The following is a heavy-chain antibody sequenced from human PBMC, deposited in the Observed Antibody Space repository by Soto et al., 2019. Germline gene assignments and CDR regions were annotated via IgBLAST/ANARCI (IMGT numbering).Heavy chain of an antibody. CDR1: GYSFTNSL. J-gene: IGHJ6*02. V-gene: IGHV1-46*01. CDR3: ARDSALPEHAYNDNEADTLYGMDV. Sequence: ASVKVSCKTSGYSFTNSLMHWVRQAPGQGLEWVGIISPSSGGTRYAQKFQGRVTMTRDTSTTTVYMELSSLRSEDTAVYFYARDSALPEHAYNDNEADTLYGMDVWGQGTTVTVSS. D-gene: IGHD3-10*01. CDR2: ISPSSGGT.